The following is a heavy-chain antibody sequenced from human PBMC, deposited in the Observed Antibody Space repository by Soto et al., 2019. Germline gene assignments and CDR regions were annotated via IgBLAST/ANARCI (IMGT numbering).Heavy chain of an antibody. Sequence: GSLRLSCAASGFTFSDYYMSWIRQAPGKGLECVSDISNSGSTRYYADSVKGRFTISRDNAKKSLYLQMNSLRAEDTAVYYCARAELFRLRPYYFDYWGQGTQVTVPQ. CDR1: GFTFSDYY. J-gene: IGHJ4*02. V-gene: IGHV3-11*01. D-gene: IGHD5-12*01. CDR2: ISNSGSTR. CDR3: ARAELFRLRPYYFDY.